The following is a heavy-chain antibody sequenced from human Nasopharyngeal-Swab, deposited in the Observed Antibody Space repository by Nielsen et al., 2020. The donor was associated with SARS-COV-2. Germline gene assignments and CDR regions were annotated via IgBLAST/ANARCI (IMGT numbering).Heavy chain of an antibody. CDR2: ISELGTGI. CDR1: GFSITTYG. V-gene: IGHV3-23*01. CDR3: ARWAGSNSDYYGPLDF. D-gene: IGHD4-11*01. J-gene: IGHJ4*02. Sequence: GESLKISCAASGFSITTYGMTWVRQAPGKGLEWISGISELGTGIYYADSVWGRFTISRDNSKNTMFLQMNSLGAEDTAIYSCARWAGSNSDYYGPLDFWGQGNLVTVSS.